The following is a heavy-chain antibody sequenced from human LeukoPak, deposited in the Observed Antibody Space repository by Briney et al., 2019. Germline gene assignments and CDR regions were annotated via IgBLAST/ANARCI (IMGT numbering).Heavy chain of an antibody. CDR3: ARGEVVPAATYFDY. CDR2: IYYSGST. J-gene: IGHJ4*02. V-gene: IGHV4-39*07. CDR1: GGSISSSSYY. Sequence: SETLSLTCTVSGGSISSSSYYWGWIRQPPGKGLEWIGSIYYSGSTYYNPSLKSRVTISVDTSKNQFSLKLSSVTAADTAVYYCARGEVVPAATYFDYWGQGTLVTVSS. D-gene: IGHD2-2*01.